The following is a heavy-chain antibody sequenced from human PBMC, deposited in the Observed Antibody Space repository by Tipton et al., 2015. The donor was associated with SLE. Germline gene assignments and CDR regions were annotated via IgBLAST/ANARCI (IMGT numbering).Heavy chain of an antibody. V-gene: IGHV4-59*11. D-gene: IGHD2-21*02. CDR3: AREVTTISDSDAFEI. Sequence: TLSLTCTVSGGSISSHYWSWIRQPPGKTLEWIGYIYSGGSTNYNPTLKSRISISVDTSKNHISLKLSSVTAADTAVYYCAREVTTISDSDAFEICGQGTMITVSS. CDR1: GGSISSHY. J-gene: IGHJ3*02. CDR2: IYSGGST.